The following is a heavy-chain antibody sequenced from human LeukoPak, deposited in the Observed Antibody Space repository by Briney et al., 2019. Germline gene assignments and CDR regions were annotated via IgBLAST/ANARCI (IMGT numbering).Heavy chain of an antibody. J-gene: IGHJ4*02. D-gene: IGHD6-19*01. CDR1: GGSISSSSYY. CDR3: ARGGSSGWYYFDY. Sequence: PSETLSLTCTVSGGSISSSSYYWGWIRQPPGKGLEWIGYIYYSGSTNYNPSLKSRVTISVDTSKNQFSLKLSSVTAADTAVYYCARGGSSGWYYFDYWGQGTLVTVSS. V-gene: IGHV4-61*05. CDR2: IYYSGST.